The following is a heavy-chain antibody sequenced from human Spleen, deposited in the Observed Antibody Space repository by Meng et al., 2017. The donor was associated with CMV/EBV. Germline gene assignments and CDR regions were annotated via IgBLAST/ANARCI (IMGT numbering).Heavy chain of an antibody. Sequence: GASITSGPYYWGWIRQPPGEGLECIGSLYFDGSTYYTPSLKSRVIISVDTSKNQFSLKLRSMTAADTAVYYCARDYSGTEGDNWFDPWGQGILVTVSS. CDR2: LYFDGST. CDR1: GASITSGPYY. J-gene: IGHJ5*02. CDR3: ARDYSGTEGDNWFDP. V-gene: IGHV4-39*07. D-gene: IGHD1-1*01.